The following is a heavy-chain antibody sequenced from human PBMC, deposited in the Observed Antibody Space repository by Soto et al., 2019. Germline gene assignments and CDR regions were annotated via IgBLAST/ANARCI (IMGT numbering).Heavy chain of an antibody. CDR2: IYYRGST. CDR1: GGSISSYY. D-gene: IGHD3-10*01. J-gene: IGHJ3*02. Sequence: QVQLQESGPGLVKPSETLSLTCTVSGGSISSYYWSWIRQPPGKGLEWIGSIYYRGSTNYNPSLTTXAXTXXDTSKNQSSLKLSSVTAADTAVYYCARVWGGAFDIWGQGTMVTVSS. CDR3: ARVWGGAFDI. V-gene: IGHV4-59*01.